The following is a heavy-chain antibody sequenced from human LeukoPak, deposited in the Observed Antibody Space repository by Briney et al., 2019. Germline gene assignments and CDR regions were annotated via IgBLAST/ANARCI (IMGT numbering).Heavy chain of an antibody. V-gene: IGHV3-23*01. Sequence: GGSLRLSCAVSGFTFSSFAMTWVRQAPGRGLEWVSSIRGSDGGTDYADPVRGRFTISRDNSKNTLYLQMNSLRAEDTATYYCSRDPNGDYVGAFDFQRWGQGTLVTVSS. CDR2: IRGSDGGT. J-gene: IGHJ1*01. CDR3: SRDPNGDYVGAFDFQR. D-gene: IGHD4-17*01. CDR1: GFTFSSFA.